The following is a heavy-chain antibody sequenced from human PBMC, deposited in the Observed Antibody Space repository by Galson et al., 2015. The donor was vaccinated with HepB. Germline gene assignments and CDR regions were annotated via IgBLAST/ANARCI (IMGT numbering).Heavy chain of an antibody. J-gene: IGHJ4*02. V-gene: IGHV3-30-3*01. CDR3: ARDEPLTYYDDSSWGISDY. Sequence: SLRLSCAASGFTFSSYAMHWVRQAPGKGLEWVAVISYDGSNKYYADSVKGRFTISRDNSKNTLYLQMNSLRAEDTAVYYCARDEPLTYYDDSSWGISDYWGQGTMVTVSS. CDR2: ISYDGSNK. D-gene: IGHD3-22*01. CDR1: GFTFSSYA.